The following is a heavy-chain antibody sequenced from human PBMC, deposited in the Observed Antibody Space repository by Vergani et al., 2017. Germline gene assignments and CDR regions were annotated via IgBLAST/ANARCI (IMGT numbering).Heavy chain of an antibody. CDR3: TRGWYYDSIAYWAY. V-gene: IGHV1-69*12. CDR1: GGTFSSCA. CDR2: IIPMFGTA. J-gene: IGHJ4*02. Sequence: QVQLVQSGAEVKKPGSSVKVSCKASGGTFSSCAISWVRQAPGQGLEWMGGIIPMFGTANYAQKFQGRVTITADEFTSTAYMELSSLRSEDTAVYYCTRGWYYDSIAYWAYWGQGTLVTVSS. D-gene: IGHD3-22*01.